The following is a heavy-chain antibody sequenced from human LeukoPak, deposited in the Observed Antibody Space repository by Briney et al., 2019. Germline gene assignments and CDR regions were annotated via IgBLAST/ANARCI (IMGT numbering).Heavy chain of an antibody. Sequence: PGGSLGLSCAASGFTFSSYAMSWVRQAPGKGLEWVSAISGSGGSTYYADSVKGRFTISRDNSKNTLYLQMNSLRAEDTAVYYCASYSSSWYMFFDYWGQGTLVTVSS. CDR3: ASYSSSWYMFFDY. J-gene: IGHJ4*02. CDR1: GFTFSSYA. CDR2: ISGSGGST. V-gene: IGHV3-23*01. D-gene: IGHD6-13*01.